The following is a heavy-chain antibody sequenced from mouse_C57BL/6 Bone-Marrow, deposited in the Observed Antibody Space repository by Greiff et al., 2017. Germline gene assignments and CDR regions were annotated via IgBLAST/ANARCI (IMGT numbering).Heavy chain of an antibody. Sequence: QVQLQQPGAELVRPGTSVKLSCKASGYTFTSYWMHWVKQRPGQGLEWIGVIDPSDSYTNYNQKFKGKATLTVDTSSSTAYMQLSTLTSEDSAAYDCARDCSNGADWGRGTRVTVSA. CDR2: IDPSDSYT. V-gene: IGHV1-59*01. CDR1: GYTFTSYW. J-gene: IGHJ3*01. D-gene: IGHD2-5*01. CDR3: ARDCSNGAD.